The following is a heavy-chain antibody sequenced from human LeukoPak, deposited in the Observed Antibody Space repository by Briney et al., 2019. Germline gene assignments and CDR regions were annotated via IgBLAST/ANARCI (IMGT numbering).Heavy chain of an antibody. CDR1: GFAFSSYS. CDR3: ASEYQQPLDY. J-gene: IGHJ4*02. CDR2: ISSGSSFK. D-gene: IGHD2-2*01. Sequence: GGSLRLARAASGFAFSSYSMNWVRQAPGKGRDWVSSISSGSSFKYYADSVKERFTISRDNAKNSLYLQMSSLRSENTAVYYCASEYQQPLDYWGQGALVTVS. V-gene: IGHV3-21*01.